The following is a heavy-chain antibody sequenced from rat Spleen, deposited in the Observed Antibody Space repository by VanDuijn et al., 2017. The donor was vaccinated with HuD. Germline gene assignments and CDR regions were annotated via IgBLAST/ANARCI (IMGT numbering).Heavy chain of an antibody. CDR3: TRDRILRSTGFDY. D-gene: IGHD1-6*01. J-gene: IGHJ2*01. Sequence: EVQLVESGGGLVQPGRSLKLSCAASGFTFSDYNMAWVRQAPKKGLEWVATISYDGSSTYYRDSVKGRFTISRDNAKSSLYLQMDNLRSEDTATYYCTRDRILRSTGFDYWGQGVMVTVSS. V-gene: IGHV5-7*01. CDR1: GFTFSDYN. CDR2: ISYDGSST.